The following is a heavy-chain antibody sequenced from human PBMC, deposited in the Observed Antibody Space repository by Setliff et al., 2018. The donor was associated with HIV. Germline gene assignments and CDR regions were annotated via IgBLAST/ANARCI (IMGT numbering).Heavy chain of an antibody. CDR1: GYTFTSYY. V-gene: IGHV1-46*01. Sequence: ASVKVSCKASGYTFTSYYIHWVRQAPGQGLEWMGIIKPSGGSTNYARKFQGRVTMTRDTSTSTVYMELSSLRSEDTAVYYCVRDGEYLDYYDSSGHPEYYFDYWGQGTLVTVSS. D-gene: IGHD3-22*01. CDR3: VRDGEYLDYYDSSGHPEYYFDY. J-gene: IGHJ4*02. CDR2: IKPSGGST.